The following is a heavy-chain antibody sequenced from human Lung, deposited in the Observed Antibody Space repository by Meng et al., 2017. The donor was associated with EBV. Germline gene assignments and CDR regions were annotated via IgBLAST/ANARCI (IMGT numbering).Heavy chain of an antibody. V-gene: IGHV6-1*01. CDR1: GDSVSSSSAA. CDR2: SYYRSKWYN. Sequence: QGQTQQAGPGLLKPTESLSLACVISGDSVSSSSAAWTWIRQPTSRGLEWLGRSYYRSKWYNDYAVFVKSRITINPNTSKNQFSLQLNSVPPEDTAVYYCARGATSVFDLWGRGTLVTVSS. CDR3: ARGATSVFDL. J-gene: IGHJ2*01.